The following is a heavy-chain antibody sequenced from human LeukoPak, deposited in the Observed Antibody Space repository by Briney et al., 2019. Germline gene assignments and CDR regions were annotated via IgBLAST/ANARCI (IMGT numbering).Heavy chain of an antibody. D-gene: IGHD3-3*01. CDR1: GFTFSSYW. CDR3: ARNPPDVLRFLVWLLFYDY. Sequence: GGSLRLSCAASGFTFSSYWMSWVRQAPGKGLEWVANIKQDGSEKYYVDSVKGRFTISRDNAKNSLYLQMNSLRAEDTAVYYCARNPPDVLRFLVWLLFYDYWGQGTLVTVSS. J-gene: IGHJ4*02. CDR2: IKQDGSEK. V-gene: IGHV3-7*01.